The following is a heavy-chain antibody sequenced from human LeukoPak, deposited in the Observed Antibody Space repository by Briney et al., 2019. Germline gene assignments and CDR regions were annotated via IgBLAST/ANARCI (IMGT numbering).Heavy chain of an antibody. J-gene: IGHJ6*03. CDR2: ISYSGSP. V-gene: IGHV4-59*01. Sequence: WETLSLTCTVSNSSISSNYWNWIRQPPGKGLEWIGYISYSGSPNYNPSLKSRVTISVDTSKNQFSLKLSSVTAADTAVYYCAKAEYDFWSGYYYYYYYYMDVWGKGPRSPSP. D-gene: IGHD3-3*01. CDR3: AKAEYDFWSGYYYYYYYYMDV. CDR1: NSSISSNY.